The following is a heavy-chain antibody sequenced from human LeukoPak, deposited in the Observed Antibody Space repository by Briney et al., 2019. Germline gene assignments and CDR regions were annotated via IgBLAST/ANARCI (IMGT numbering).Heavy chain of an antibody. Sequence: SETLSLTCAVYGGSFRGYYWSWIRQPPGKGLEWIGEINHSGSTNYNPSLKSRVTISVATSKNQFSLKLSSVTAADTAVYYCAGRQQLDPIDYWGQGTLVTVSS. CDR2: INHSGST. D-gene: IGHD6-13*01. V-gene: IGHV4-34*01. CDR3: AGRQQLDPIDY. J-gene: IGHJ4*02. CDR1: GGSFRGYY.